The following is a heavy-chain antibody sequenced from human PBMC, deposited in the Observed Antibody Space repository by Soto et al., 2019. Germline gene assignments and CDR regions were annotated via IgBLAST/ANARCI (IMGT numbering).Heavy chain of an antibody. CDR1: GLAFSDHY. CDR2: SRNKANSFTT. D-gene: IGHD7-27*01. J-gene: IGHJ6*01. Sequence: GGSLRLSCAASGLAFSDHYMDWVRQAPGKGLEWVGRSRNKANSFTTEYAASVNGRFAVSRDDSKNSLFLQMNSLKNEDTAVYYCRPNHY. CDR3: RPNHY. V-gene: IGHV3-72*01.